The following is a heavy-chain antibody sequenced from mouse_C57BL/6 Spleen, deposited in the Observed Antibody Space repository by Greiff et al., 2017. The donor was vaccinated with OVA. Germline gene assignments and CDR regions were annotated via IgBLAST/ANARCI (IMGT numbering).Heavy chain of an antibody. CDR1: GYTFTDYY. CDR3: ALIYDGYYGAY. J-gene: IGHJ3*01. CDR2: INPNNGGT. D-gene: IGHD2-3*01. V-gene: IGHV1-26*01. Sequence: VQLQQSGPELVKPGASVKISCKASGYTFTDYYMNWVKQSHGKSLEWIGDINPNNGGTSYNQKFKGKATLTVDKSSSPAYMQLRSLTSADSAVYACALIYDGYYGAYWGQGTLVTVSA.